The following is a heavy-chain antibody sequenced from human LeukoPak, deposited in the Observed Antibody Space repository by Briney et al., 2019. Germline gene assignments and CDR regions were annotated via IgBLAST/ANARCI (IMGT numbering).Heavy chain of an antibody. Sequence: WGSLRLSCAASGFTFSSYAMHWVRQAPGKGLEWVAVISYDGSSEDYSDSVKGRFTLSKDYSKNTVYLQMNSLGAEDTAVYYCARDRGGDVYYYMDVWGKGTTVTVSS. J-gene: IGHJ6*03. V-gene: IGHV3-30-3*01. CDR3: ARDRGGDVYYYMDV. CDR1: GFTFSSYA. CDR2: ISYDGSSE. D-gene: IGHD3-10*01.